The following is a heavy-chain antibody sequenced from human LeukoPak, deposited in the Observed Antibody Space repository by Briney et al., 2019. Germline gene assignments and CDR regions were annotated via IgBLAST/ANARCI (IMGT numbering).Heavy chain of an antibody. CDR2: INPNSGGT. Sequence: GASVKVSCKASGYTFTGYYIHWVRQAPGQGLEWMGWINPNSGGTNYAQKFQGRVTMTRDTSTSTVYMELSSLRSEDTAVYYCARLDGVNYWGQGTLVTVSS. V-gene: IGHV1-2*02. CDR3: ARLDGVNY. CDR1: GYTFTGYY. D-gene: IGHD4-17*01. J-gene: IGHJ4*02.